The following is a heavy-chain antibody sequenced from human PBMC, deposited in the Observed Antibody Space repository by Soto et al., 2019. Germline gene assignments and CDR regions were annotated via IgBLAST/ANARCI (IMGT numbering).Heavy chain of an antibody. Sequence: QITLNESGPTVVRPTETLTLTCRFSGFSLTTSGVGVGWIRQSPGKAPEWLALIYWDDDKRYSASLKSRLTSTKDTSKTQVVLTVSDLDTTDTATYYCAHRVLRTVFGLVTTTAIYFDFWGQGTPVAVSS. J-gene: IGHJ4*02. V-gene: IGHV2-5*02. D-gene: IGHD3-3*01. CDR3: AHRVLRTVFGLVTTTAIYFDF. CDR1: GFSLTTSGVG. CDR2: IYWDDDK.